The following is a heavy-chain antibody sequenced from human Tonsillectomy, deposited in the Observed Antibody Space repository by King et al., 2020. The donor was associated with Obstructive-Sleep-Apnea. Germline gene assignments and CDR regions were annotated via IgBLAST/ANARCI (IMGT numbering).Heavy chain of an antibody. D-gene: IGHD3-22*01. J-gene: IGHJ4*02. CDR2: IYYSGST. CDR1: GGSISSYY. CDR3: ARGRDLYYDSSGIDY. Sequence: QLQESGPRLVKPSETLSLICTVSGGSISSYYWSWIRQPPGKGLEWIGYIYYSGSTNYNPSLKRRVTISVDTSKNQCSLKVSSVTAADTAVYYCARGRDLYYDSSGIDYWGQGTLVTVSS. V-gene: IGHV4-59*01.